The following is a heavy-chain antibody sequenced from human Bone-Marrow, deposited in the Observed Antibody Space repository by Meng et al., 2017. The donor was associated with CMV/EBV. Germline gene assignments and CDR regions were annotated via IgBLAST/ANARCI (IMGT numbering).Heavy chain of an antibody. J-gene: IGHJ6*02. Sequence: SELSLTCTVSGGSISSSSYYWSWIRQPPGKGLEWMGNISNSGSTNYNPSLKSRVTISVDTPKNQFSLKLRSVTAADTAVYYCARDEVAMDVWGQGTTVTVSS. V-gene: IGHV4-61*01. CDR3: ARDEVAMDV. CDR2: ISNSGST. CDR1: GGSISSSSYY.